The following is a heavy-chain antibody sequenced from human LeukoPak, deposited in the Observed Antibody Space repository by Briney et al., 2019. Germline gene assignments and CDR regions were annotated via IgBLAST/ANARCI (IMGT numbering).Heavy chain of an antibody. J-gene: IGHJ3*02. V-gene: IGHV1-69*13. D-gene: IGHD3-3*01. CDR2: IIPIFGTA. Sequence: GASVKVSCKASGGTFSSYAISWVRQAPGQGLEWMGGIIPIFGTANYAQKFQGRVTITADESTSTAYMELSSLRSEDTAVYYCATGRFLEWTQGAFDIWGQGTMVTVSS. CDR3: ATGRFLEWTQGAFDI. CDR1: GGTFSSYA.